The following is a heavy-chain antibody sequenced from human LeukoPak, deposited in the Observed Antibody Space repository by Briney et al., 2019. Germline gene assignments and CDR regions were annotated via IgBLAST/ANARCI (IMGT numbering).Heavy chain of an antibody. J-gene: IGHJ4*02. D-gene: IGHD3-10*01. CDR2: ISYDGSNK. CDR1: GFTFSSYA. Sequence: PGRSLRLSCAASGFTFSSYAMHWVRQAPGKGLEWVAVISYDGSNKYYADSVKGRFTISRDNSKNTLYLQMNSLRAEDTAVYYCARGFMISYFDYWGQGTLVTVSS. CDR3: ARGFMISYFDY. V-gene: IGHV3-30-3*01.